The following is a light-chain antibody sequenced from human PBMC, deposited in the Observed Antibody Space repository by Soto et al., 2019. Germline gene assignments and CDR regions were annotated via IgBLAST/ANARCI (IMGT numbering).Light chain of an antibody. Sequence: EIVLTQSPRTLSLSPGERATLSCRASQSFNSIYLAWYQQKPGQAPRLLIYGASSRATGIPDRFSGSGSGTDFTLTINRLEPADFAVYYCQHYGSSPGTFGQGTKVDIK. V-gene: IGKV3-20*01. CDR3: QHYGSSPGT. J-gene: IGKJ1*01. CDR2: GAS. CDR1: QSFNSIY.